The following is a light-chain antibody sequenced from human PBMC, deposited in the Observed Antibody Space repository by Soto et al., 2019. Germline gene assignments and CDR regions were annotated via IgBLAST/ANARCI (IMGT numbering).Light chain of an antibody. J-gene: IGKJ4*01. CDR3: QQCGRSLI. Sequence: EIVLTQSPGTLSLSPGERATLSCRASQSVTNSYLAWYQQKPGQAPRLFIYDASRWATGIPDRFSGSGSGTDFTLTISRLQPEDFAVYYCQQCGRSLIFGGGTKVVIK. CDR1: QSVTNSY. V-gene: IGKV3-20*01. CDR2: DAS.